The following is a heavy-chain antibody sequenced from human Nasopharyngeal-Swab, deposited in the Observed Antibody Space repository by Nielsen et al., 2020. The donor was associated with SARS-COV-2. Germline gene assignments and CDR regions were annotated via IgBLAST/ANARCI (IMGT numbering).Heavy chain of an antibody. CDR2: IYPGDSDT. D-gene: IGHD6-19*01. J-gene: IGHJ4*02. CDR1: GYSFTSYW. CDR3: ARRRGVAGSRYYYFDY. V-gene: IGHV5-51*01. Sequence: GGSLSLSCKGSGYSFTSYWIGWVRQMPGKGLEWMGIIYPGDSDTRYSPSFQGQVTISADKSISTAYLQWSSLKASDTAMYYCARRRGVAGSRYYYFDYWGQGTLVTVSS.